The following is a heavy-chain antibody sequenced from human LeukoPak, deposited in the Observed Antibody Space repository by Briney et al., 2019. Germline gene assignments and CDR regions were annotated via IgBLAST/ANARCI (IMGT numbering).Heavy chain of an antibody. Sequence: PGGSLRLSCTASGFTFRNYAMTWVRQAPGKGLEWVSTISDSGDGTYYADSVKGRFTISRDNSNNTLYLQMNSLRAEDTAVYYCAKDHDQLLLLTWGQGTLVTVSS. CDR1: GFTFRNYA. J-gene: IGHJ5*02. D-gene: IGHD2-2*01. V-gene: IGHV3-23*01. CDR3: AKDHDQLLLLT. CDR2: ISDSGDGT.